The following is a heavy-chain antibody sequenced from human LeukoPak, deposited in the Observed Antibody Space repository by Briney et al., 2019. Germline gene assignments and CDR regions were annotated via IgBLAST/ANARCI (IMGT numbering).Heavy chain of an antibody. CDR1: GGSISSDY. J-gene: IGHJ4*02. D-gene: IGHD2-2*01. CDR2: IHYSGRT. V-gene: IGHV4-59*08. Sequence: SSETLSLTCTVSGGSISSDYWSWIRQPPGKGLEWIGYIHYSGRTNYNPSLKSRITISVDTFKTQFSLKLSSVTAADTAVYYCATLRGSSSAVFDYWGQGTLVTVSS. CDR3: ATLRGSSSAVFDY.